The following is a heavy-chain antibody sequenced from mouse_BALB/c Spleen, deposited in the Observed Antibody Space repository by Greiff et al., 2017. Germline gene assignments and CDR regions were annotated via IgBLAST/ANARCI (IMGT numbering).Heavy chain of an antibody. CDR2: ILPGSGST. Sequence: VKLLESGAELMKPGASVKISCKATGYTFSSYWIEWVKQRPGHGLEWIGEILPGSGSTNYNEKFKGKATFTADTSSNTAYMQLSSLTSEDSAVYYCARKGWVGYAMDYWGQGTSVTVSS. CDR3: ARKGWVGYAMDY. V-gene: IGHV1-9*01. CDR1: GYTFSSYW. D-gene: IGHD1-1*01. J-gene: IGHJ4*01.